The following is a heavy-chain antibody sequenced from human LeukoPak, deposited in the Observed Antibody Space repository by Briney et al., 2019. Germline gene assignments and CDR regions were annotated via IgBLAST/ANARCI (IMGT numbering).Heavy chain of an antibody. J-gene: IGHJ4*02. CDR2: IYYSGST. CDR1: GGSISSYY. CDR3: AREFRPGYYDSSGYGPYDY. D-gene: IGHD3-22*01. Sequence: PSETLSLTCTVSGGSISSYYWSWIRQPPGKGLEWIGYIYYSGSTNYNPSLKSRVTISVDTSKNQFSLKLSSVTAADTAVYYCAREFRPGYYDSSGYGPYDYWGQGTLVTVSS. V-gene: IGHV4-59*01.